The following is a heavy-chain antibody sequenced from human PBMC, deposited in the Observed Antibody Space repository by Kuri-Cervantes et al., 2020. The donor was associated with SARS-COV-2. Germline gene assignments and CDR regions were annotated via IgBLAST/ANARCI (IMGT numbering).Heavy chain of an antibody. D-gene: IGHD3-3*01. CDR3: ARGWRYDFWSGYPDYYYYMDV. Sequence: ASVKVSCKASGYTFTSYDINWVRQATGQGLEWMGWMNPNSGNTGYAQKFQGRVTMTRNTSVSTAYMELSSLRSEDTAVYYCARGWRYDFWSGYPDYYYYMDVWGKGTTVTVSS. V-gene: IGHV1-8*02. J-gene: IGHJ6*03. CDR1: GYTFTSYD. CDR2: MNPNSGNT.